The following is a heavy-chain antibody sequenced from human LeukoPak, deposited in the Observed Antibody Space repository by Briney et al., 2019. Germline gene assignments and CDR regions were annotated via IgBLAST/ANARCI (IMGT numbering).Heavy chain of an antibody. CDR3: ARVGSNSWYVYFDY. J-gene: IGHJ4*02. V-gene: IGHV4-34*01. Sequence: PSETLSLTCAVYGGSFSGYYWSWIRQPPGKGLEWIGEINHSGSTNYNPSLKSRVTISVDTSKNQFSLKLSSVTAADTAVYYCARVGSNSWYVYFDYWGQGTLVTVSS. CDR1: GGSFSGYY. D-gene: IGHD6-13*01. CDR2: INHSGST.